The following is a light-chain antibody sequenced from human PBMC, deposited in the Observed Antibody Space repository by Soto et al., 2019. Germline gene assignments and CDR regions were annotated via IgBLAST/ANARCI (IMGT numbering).Light chain of an antibody. CDR3: HQFNKVPSWT. CDR1: QSVNTN. V-gene: IGKV3-15*01. J-gene: IGKJ1*01. CDR2: GAS. Sequence: VVVTQSTAILSVSPGERATLSCRASQSVNTNSAWYQQVPGQASRLLISGASTRATGIPARFSGSGSGTEFTLTISSLCSDDFAVYYSHQFNKVPSWTIDQGT.